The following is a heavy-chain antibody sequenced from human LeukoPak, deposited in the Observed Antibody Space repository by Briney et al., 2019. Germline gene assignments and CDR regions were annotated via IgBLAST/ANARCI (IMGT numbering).Heavy chain of an antibody. CDR1: GFTFSSYG. D-gene: IGHD4-17*01. Sequence: GGSLRLSCAASGFTFSSYGMHWVRQAPGKGLEWVAVIWYDGSNKYYADSVKGRFTISRDNSKNTLYLQMNSLRAGDTAVYYCARTPTTAGMDVWGQGTTVTVSS. V-gene: IGHV3-33*01. CDR2: IWYDGSNK. J-gene: IGHJ6*02. CDR3: ARTPTTAGMDV.